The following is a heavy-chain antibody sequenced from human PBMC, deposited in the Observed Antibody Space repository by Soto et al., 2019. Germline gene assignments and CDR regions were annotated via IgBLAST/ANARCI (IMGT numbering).Heavy chain of an antibody. J-gene: IGHJ6*03. CDR1: GFTVSSNY. D-gene: IGHD4-17*01. Sequence: GGSLRLSCAASGFTVSSNYMSWVRQAPGKGLEWVSVIYSGGSTYYADSVKGRFTISRHKSKNTLYLQMNSLRAEDTAVYYCARVPAVTTLYYYYYMDVWGKGTTVTVSS. CDR3: ARVPAVTTLYYYYYMDV. CDR2: IYSGGST. V-gene: IGHV3-53*04.